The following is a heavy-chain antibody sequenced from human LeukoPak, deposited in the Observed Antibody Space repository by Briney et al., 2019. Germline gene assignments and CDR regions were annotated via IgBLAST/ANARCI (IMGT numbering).Heavy chain of an antibody. V-gene: IGHV1-46*01. J-gene: IGHJ4*02. D-gene: IGHD3-22*01. CDR3: ARAYYYDSSGYADLFDY. CDR2: INPSGGST. CDR1: GYTFTSYY. Sequence: ASVKVSCKASGYTFTSYYMHWVRQAPGQGLEWMGIINPSGGSTSYAQKFQGRVTMTRDTSTSTVYMELSSLRSGDTAVYYCARAYYYDSSGYADLFDYWGQGTLVTVSS.